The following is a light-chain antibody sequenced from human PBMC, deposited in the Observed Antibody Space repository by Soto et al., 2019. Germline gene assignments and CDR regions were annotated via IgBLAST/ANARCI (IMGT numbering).Light chain of an antibody. CDR1: HTIXXXX. CDR3: XXXXTXSPXT. V-gene: IGKV3-20*01. Sequence: IVLTXSPGTXSLSXGERATLSCRASHTIXXXXXAWYQQKPGQAPRLLMYGISRRATGIPDRFSGSGSGTDFTLTITRLEPEXFAVXXCXXXXTXSPXTFGQGTKVEIK. CDR2: GIS. J-gene: IGKJ1*01.